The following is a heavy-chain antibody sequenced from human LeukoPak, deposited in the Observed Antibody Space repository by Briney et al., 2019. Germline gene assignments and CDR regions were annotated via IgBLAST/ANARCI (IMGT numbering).Heavy chain of an antibody. CDR2: ISGSSSYI. Sequence: GGSLGLSCAASGFTFSTYSLNWVRQAPGKGLEWVSSISGSSSYIYYADSVKGRFTISRDNAKNSLYLQMNSLRAEDTAVYYCARGGYSSTLYGRYQHWGQGTLVTASP. V-gene: IGHV3-21*01. J-gene: IGHJ1*01. CDR1: GFTFSTYS. CDR3: ARGGYSSTLYGRYQH. D-gene: IGHD6-13*01.